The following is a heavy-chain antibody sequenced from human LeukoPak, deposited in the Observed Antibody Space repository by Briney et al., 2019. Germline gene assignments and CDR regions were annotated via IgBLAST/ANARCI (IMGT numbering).Heavy chain of an antibody. CDR1: GGSISSGSYY. V-gene: IGHV4-61*02. CDR3: ARDQDYYGSGSYGPDY. Sequence: SQTLSLTCTVSGGSISSGSYYWSWIRQPAGKGLEWIGRIYTSGSTNYNPSLKSRVTISVDTSKNQFSLKLSSVTAADTAVYYCARDQDYYGSGSYGPDYWGQGILVTVSS. J-gene: IGHJ4*02. CDR2: IYTSGST. D-gene: IGHD3-10*01.